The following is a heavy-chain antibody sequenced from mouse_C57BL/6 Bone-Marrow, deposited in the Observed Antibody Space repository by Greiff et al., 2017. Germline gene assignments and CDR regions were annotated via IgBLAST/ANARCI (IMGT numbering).Heavy chain of an antibody. Sequence: VHVKQSVAELVRPGASVKLSCTASGFNIKNTYMHWVKQRPEQGLEWIGRIDPANGNTKYAPKFQGKATITADTSSNTAYLQLSSLTSEDTAIYYCARNYDYDGGAYAMDYWGQGTSVTVSS. CDR1: GFNIKNTY. J-gene: IGHJ4*01. CDR3: ARNYDYDGGAYAMDY. CDR2: IDPANGNT. D-gene: IGHD2-4*01. V-gene: IGHV14-3*01.